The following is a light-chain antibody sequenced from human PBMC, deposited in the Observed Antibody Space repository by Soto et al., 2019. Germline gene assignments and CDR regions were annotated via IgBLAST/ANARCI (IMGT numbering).Light chain of an antibody. CDR3: ASYTRRSTLV. Sequence: QSVLTQPASVSGSPGQSITISCTGSSSDVGGYDFVSWYQHHPGKAPRLMIFDVSNRPSAVSNRFSGSKSGNTASLTISGLPAEDEGDYYCASYTRRSTLVFGTGTKVTVL. CDR2: DVS. CDR1: SSDVGGYDF. V-gene: IGLV2-14*03. J-gene: IGLJ1*01.